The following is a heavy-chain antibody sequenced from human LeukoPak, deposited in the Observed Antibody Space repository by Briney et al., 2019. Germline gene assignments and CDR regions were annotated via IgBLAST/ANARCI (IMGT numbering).Heavy chain of an antibody. CDR3: ARETYGSGSDY. J-gene: IGHJ4*02. D-gene: IGHD3-10*01. CDR1: GYTFTGYY. CDR2: INPNSGGT. V-gene: IGHV1-2*02. Sequence: ASVKVSCKASGYTFTGYYMHWVRQAPGQGLEWMGWINPNSGGTNYAQKCQGRVTMTRDTSISTAYMELSRLRSDDTAVYYCARETYGSGSDYWGQGTLVTVSS.